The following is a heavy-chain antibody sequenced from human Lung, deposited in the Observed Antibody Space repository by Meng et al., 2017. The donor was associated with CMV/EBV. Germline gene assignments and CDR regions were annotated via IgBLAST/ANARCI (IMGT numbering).Heavy chain of an antibody. CDR3: ARVEVGITSGDY. CDR1: GYTFTNYG. V-gene: IGHV1-18*01. CDR2: ISAYNGNT. D-gene: IGHD1-26*01. Sequence: QAELVQSGGEVKKPGASLKVSCKASGYTFTNYGITWVRQAPGQGLEWMGWISAYNGNTNYAQTLQGRDTMTTDTSTSTAYMELRSLRSDDTAVYYCARVEVGITSGDYWGQGTLVTVSS. J-gene: IGHJ4*02.